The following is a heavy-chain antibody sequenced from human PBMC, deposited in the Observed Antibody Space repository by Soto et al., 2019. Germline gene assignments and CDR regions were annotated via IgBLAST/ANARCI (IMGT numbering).Heavy chain of an antibody. CDR2: ISSSSSYT. V-gene: IGHV3-11*06. CDR3: ASLLDGVTGYYYYGMDV. Sequence: PVGSLRLSCAASGFTFSDYYMSWIRQAPGKGLEWVSYISSSSSYTNYADSVKGRFTISRDNAKNSLYLQMNSLRAEDTAVYYCASLLDGVTGYYYYGMDVWGHGTTVTVSS. CDR1: GFTFSDYY. D-gene: IGHD4-17*01. J-gene: IGHJ6*02.